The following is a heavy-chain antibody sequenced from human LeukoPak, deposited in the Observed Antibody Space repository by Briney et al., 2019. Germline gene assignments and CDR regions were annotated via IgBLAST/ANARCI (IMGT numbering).Heavy chain of an antibody. D-gene: IGHD6-19*01. V-gene: IGHV1-2*02. CDR3: ARDLDSSGWSHFQH. CDR1: GYTFTGYY. J-gene: IGHJ1*01. CDR2: INPNSGGT. Sequence: ASVKVPCKASGYTFTGYYMHWVRQAPGQGLEWMGWINPNSGGTNYAQKFQGRVTMSRDTSISTAYMDLSRLRSDDTAVYYCARDLDSSGWSHFQHWGQGTLVTVSS.